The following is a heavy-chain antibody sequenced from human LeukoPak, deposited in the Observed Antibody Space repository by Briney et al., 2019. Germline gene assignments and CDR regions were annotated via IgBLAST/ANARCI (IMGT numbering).Heavy chain of an antibody. CDR3: AREYSSSSGRSFDY. CDR1: GGSISSGDYY. J-gene: IGHJ4*02. D-gene: IGHD6-6*01. V-gene: IGHV4-30-4*01. Sequence: PSETLSLTCTVSGGSISSGDYYWSWIRQPPGKGLEWIGYIYYSGSTYYNPSLKSRVTISVDMSKNQFSLKLSSVTAADTAVYYCAREYSSSSGRSFDYWGQGTLVTVSS. CDR2: IYYSGST.